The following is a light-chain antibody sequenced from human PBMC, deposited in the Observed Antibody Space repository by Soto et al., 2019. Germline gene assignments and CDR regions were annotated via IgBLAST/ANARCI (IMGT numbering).Light chain of an antibody. CDR1: QSVSSY. CDR2: DAS. CDR3: QQRSNGPIT. V-gene: IGKV3-11*01. Sequence: EIVLTQSPATLSLSPGERATLSCRTSQSVSSYFAWYQQKPGPAPRLLIYDASNRATGIPARIIGSGSGTDFTLTISSLEPEEFSVYYCQQRSNGPITFGQGTRREIK. J-gene: IGKJ5*01.